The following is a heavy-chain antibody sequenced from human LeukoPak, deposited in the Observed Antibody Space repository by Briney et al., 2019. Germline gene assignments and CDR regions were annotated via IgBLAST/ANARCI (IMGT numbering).Heavy chain of an antibody. Sequence: GRSLRLSCAASGFSLSTFWMHWVRQAPGKGLVWVSRIDYDGSTTTYADSVKGRFTISRDNAKNTLYLQMNSLRAEDTAVYYCTHLGWFDPWGQGTLVTVSS. CDR3: THLGWFDP. J-gene: IGHJ5*02. V-gene: IGHV3-74*01. CDR2: IDYDGSTT. CDR1: GFSLSTFW.